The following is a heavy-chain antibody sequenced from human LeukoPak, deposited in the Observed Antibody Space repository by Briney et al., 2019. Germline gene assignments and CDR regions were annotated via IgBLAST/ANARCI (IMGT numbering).Heavy chain of an antibody. CDR2: IYTSGST. J-gene: IGHJ4*02. CDR1: GGSISSYY. D-gene: IGHD2-2*03. Sequence: SETLSLTCTVSGGSISSYYWSWIRQPAGKGLEWIGRIYTSGSTNYNPSLKSRVTMSVDTSKNQFSLKLSSVTAADTAVYYCARGRNGYCSSTSCYYFDYWGQGTLVTVSS. CDR3: ARGRNGYCSSTSCYYFDY. V-gene: IGHV4-4*07.